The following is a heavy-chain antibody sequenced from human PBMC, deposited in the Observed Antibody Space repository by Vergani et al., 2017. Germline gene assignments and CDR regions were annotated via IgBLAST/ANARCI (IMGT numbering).Heavy chain of an antibody. CDR2: ISSSSSTI. CDR1: GFTFSSYS. J-gene: IGHJ6*02. CDR3: ARDWAHYYYDSSGSPNMGMDV. D-gene: IGHD3-22*01. V-gene: IGHV3-48*02. Sequence: EVQLVESGGGLVQPGGSLRLSCAASGFTFSSYSMNWVRQAPGKGLEWVSYISSSSSTIYYADSVKGRFTISRDNAKNSLYLQMNSLRDEDTAVYYCARDWAHYYYDSSGSPNMGMDVWGQGTTVTVSS.